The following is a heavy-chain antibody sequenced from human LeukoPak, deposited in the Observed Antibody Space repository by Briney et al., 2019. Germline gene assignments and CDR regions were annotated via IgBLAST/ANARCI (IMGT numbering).Heavy chain of an antibody. CDR1: GFTFSSYW. D-gene: IGHD6-25*01. CDR3: ARQRYYYYMDV. Sequence: GGSLRLSCAASGFTFSSYWMSWVRQAPGKGLEWVANIKQDGSEKYYVDSVKGRFTISRDNAKNSLYLQMNSLRAEDTAAYYCARQRYYYYMDVWGKGTTVTVSS. J-gene: IGHJ6*03. V-gene: IGHV3-7*01. CDR2: IKQDGSEK.